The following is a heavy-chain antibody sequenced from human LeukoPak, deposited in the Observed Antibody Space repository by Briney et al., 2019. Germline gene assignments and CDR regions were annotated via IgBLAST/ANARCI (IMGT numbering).Heavy chain of an antibody. CDR1: GGSFSGYY. Sequence: SETLSLTCAVYGGSFSGYYWSWIRQPPVKGLEWIGEINHSGSTNYNPSLKSRVTISVDTSKNQFSLKLSSVTAADTAVYYCARAAEYLGYWGQGTLVTVSS. V-gene: IGHV4-34*01. CDR3: ARAAEYLGY. CDR2: INHSGST. J-gene: IGHJ4*02.